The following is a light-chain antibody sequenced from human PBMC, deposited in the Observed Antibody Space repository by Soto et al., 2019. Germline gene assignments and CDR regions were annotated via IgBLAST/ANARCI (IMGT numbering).Light chain of an antibody. CDR2: DAS. V-gene: IGKV3-11*01. CDR1: QSFSNF. J-gene: IGKJ4*01. Sequence: EIVLTQSPATLSLSPGERATLSCRASQSFSNFLAWYQQKPGQAPRLLIYDASIRATGIPARFSGSGSGTGFTLTISSLEPEDFAIYYCQQRGDWPSFGGGTKVEIK. CDR3: QQRGDWPS.